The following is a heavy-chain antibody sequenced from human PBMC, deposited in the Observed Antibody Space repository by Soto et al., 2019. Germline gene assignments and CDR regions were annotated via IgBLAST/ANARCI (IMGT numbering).Heavy chain of an antibody. Sequence: QVQLVQSGAEVKKPGSSVKVSCKSSGGTFSNYGFRWVRQAPGQGLECMGVIVPIFGAEHAQKFQGRVTITADESTNTVFMELRGLRSEDTAVYYCARGGSDYEGSGYYQGHVWGQGTTVTVSS. CDR1: GGTFSNYG. D-gene: IGHD3-22*01. CDR2: IVPIFGA. CDR3: ARGGSDYEGSGYYQGHV. V-gene: IGHV1-69*12. J-gene: IGHJ6*02.